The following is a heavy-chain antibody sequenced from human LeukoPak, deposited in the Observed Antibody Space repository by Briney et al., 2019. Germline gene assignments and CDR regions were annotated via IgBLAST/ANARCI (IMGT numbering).Heavy chain of an antibody. Sequence: PGGSLRLSCAASGFTFSSYGMHWVRQAPGKGLEWVAVIWYDGSNKYYADSVKGRFTISRDNSKNTLYLQMNSLRAEDTAVYYCAKPAGGYMNAFDIWGQGTMVTVSS. D-gene: IGHD2-15*01. V-gene: IGHV3-33*06. CDR1: GFTFSSYG. J-gene: IGHJ3*02. CDR2: IWYDGSNK. CDR3: AKPAGGYMNAFDI.